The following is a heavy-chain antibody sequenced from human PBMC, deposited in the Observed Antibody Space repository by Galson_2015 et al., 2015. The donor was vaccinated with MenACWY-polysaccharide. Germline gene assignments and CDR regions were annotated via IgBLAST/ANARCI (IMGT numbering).Heavy chain of an antibody. Sequence: SLRLSCAASGFTFNDFWLSWVRQAPGKGLEWVANINHYGSEKYYVDSVKGRFTISRDNAKNSLYLQMNSLSAEDTAVYYCARDGGRTIGTTQRGYWGQGTLVTVSS. CDR2: INHYGSEK. CDR1: GFTFNDFW. V-gene: IGHV3-7*01. J-gene: IGHJ4*02. D-gene: IGHD1-1*01. CDR3: ARDGGRTIGTTQRGY.